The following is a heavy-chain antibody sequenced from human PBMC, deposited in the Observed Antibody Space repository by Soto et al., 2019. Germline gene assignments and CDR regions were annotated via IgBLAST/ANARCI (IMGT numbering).Heavy chain of an antibody. Sequence: SVKVSCKASGGTFSSYAISWVRQAPGQGLEWMGGIIPIFGTANYAQKFQGRVTITADESTSTAYMELSSLRSEDTAVYYCARGRDWTLYYFDYWGQGTLVTVLL. CDR3: ARGRDWTLYYFDY. CDR1: GGTFSSYA. V-gene: IGHV1-69*13. CDR2: IIPIFGTA. D-gene: IGHD1-1*01. J-gene: IGHJ4*02.